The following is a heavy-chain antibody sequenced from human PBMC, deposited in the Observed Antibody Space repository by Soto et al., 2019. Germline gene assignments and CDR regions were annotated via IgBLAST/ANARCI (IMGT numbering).Heavy chain of an antibody. Sequence: GGSLRLSCAASGFTFSSYSMNWVRQAPGKGLEWVSYISSSSSTIYYADSVKGRFTISRDNAKNSLYLQMNSLRAEDTAVYYCAAYIMITFGGVIKGGDAFDIWGQGTMVTVSS. CDR2: ISSSSSTI. D-gene: IGHD3-16*02. CDR1: GFTFSSYS. V-gene: IGHV3-48*01. CDR3: AAYIMITFGGVIKGGDAFDI. J-gene: IGHJ3*02.